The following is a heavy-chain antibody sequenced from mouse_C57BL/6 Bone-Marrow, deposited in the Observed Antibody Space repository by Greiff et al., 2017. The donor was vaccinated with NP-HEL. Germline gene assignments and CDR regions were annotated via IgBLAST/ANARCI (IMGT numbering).Heavy chain of an antibody. CDR3: ARGRGNYYGTFAY. J-gene: IGHJ3*01. CDR2: IYPRDGST. Sequence: VQLQQSDAELVKPGASVKISCKVSGYTFTDHTIHWMKQRPEQGLEWIGYIYPRDGSTKYNEKFKGKATLTADKSSSTAYMQLNSLTSEHSAVYFCARGRGNYYGTFAYWGQGTLVTVSA. D-gene: IGHD1-1*01. V-gene: IGHV1-78*01. CDR1: GYTFTDHT.